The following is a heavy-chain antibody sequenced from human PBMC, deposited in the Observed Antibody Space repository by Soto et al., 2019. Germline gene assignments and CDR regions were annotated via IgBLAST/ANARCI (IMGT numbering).Heavy chain of an antibody. V-gene: IGHV4-31*03. Sequence: QVQLQESGPGLMKPSQTLSLTCTVSGGYISSAGSFWSWVRQLPGKGLEWIGYMSHSDTTPYNPSLDSRVSLSISTSKNLVSVNLCSVPAADPAVYYFARGYSRPDWFDSWGPGTLVIVSS. D-gene: IGHD5-12*01. CDR3: ARGYSRPDWFDS. CDR1: GGYISSAGSF. CDR2: MSHSDTT. J-gene: IGHJ5*01.